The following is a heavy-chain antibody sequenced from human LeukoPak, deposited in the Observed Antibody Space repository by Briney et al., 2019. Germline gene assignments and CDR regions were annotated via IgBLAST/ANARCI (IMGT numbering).Heavy chain of an antibody. CDR3: ASKECTNGVCYVDY. J-gene: IGHJ4*02. D-gene: IGHD2-8*01. CDR1: GFTFSSYA. V-gene: IGHV3-30*02. Sequence: GGSLRLSCAASGFTFSSYAMSWVRQAPGKGLEWAAFIRYDGSNKYYADSVKGRFTISRDNSKNTLYLEMNSLRAEDTAVYYCASKECTNGVCYVDYWGQGTLVTVSS. CDR2: IRYDGSNK.